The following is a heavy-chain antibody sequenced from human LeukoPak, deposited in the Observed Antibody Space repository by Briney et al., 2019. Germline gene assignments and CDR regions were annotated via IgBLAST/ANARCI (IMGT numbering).Heavy chain of an antibody. D-gene: IGHD1-26*01. Sequence: ASVKVSCKASGGTFSSYAISWVRQAPGQGLEWMGGIIPIFGTANYAQKFQGRVTITADESTSTAYMELRSLRSDDTAVYYCARGAPPSLDYWGQGTLVTVSS. CDR3: ARGAPPSLDY. V-gene: IGHV1-69*13. J-gene: IGHJ4*02. CDR2: IIPIFGTA. CDR1: GGTFSSYA.